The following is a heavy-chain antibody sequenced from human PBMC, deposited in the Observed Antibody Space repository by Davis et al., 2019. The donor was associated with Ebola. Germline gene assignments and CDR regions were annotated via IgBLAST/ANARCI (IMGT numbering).Heavy chain of an antibody. Sequence: SETLSLTCTVSGGSLRSYYWSWIRQPPGKGLEWIGYIYYSGSTNYNPSLKSRVTISVDTSKNQFSLKLSSVTAADTAVYYCARVLYYYDTSGFDYWGQGTLVTVSS. CDR2: IYYSGST. D-gene: IGHD3-22*01. CDR3: ARVLYYYDTSGFDY. V-gene: IGHV4-59*01. J-gene: IGHJ4*02. CDR1: GGSLRSYY.